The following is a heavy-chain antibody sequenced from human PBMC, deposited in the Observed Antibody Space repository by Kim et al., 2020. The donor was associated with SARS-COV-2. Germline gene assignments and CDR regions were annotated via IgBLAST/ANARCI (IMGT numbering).Heavy chain of an antibody. J-gene: IGHJ4*02. CDR1: GYSFTTLW. V-gene: IGHV5-51*01. CDR2: IYPGDSDI. D-gene: IGHD3-10*01. CDR3: ARRGGSLNYFDY. Sequence: GESLKISCQASGYSFTTLWIGWVRQMPGKGLEWMGIIYPGDSDIRYSPSFEGQVTFSADRSISTAYLQWSSLKASDTAMYYCARRGGSLNYFDYWGQGTLVTVSS.